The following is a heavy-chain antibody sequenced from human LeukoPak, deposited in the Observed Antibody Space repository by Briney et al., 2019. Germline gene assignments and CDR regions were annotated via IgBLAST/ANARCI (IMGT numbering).Heavy chain of an antibody. D-gene: IGHD3-22*01. CDR3: ARGDYYDSSGPD. CDR1: GGSISSSNW. CDR2: IYHSGST. V-gene: IGHV4-4*02. J-gene: IGHJ4*02. Sequence: SETLSLTCAVSGGSISSSNWWSWVRQPPGKGLEWIGEIYHSGSTNYNPSLKSRVTISVEKSKNQFSLKLSSVTAADTAVYYCARGDYYDSSGPDWGQGTLVTVSS.